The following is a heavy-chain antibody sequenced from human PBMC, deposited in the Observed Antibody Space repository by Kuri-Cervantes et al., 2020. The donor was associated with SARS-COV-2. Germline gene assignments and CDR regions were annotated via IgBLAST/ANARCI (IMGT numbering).Heavy chain of an antibody. CDR2: VHNSGST. Sequence: ESLKISCTVSGASITHHYWSWMRQPPGKGLEWIGYVHNSGSTSFSPSLRSRVTMSIDTSMSQFSLKLYSVTAADTAIYYCAGGSFGLVGACDYWGHGTLVTVSS. V-gene: IGHV4-59*11. CDR3: AGGSFGLVGACDY. J-gene: IGHJ4*01. D-gene: IGHD3/OR15-3a*01. CDR1: GASITHHY.